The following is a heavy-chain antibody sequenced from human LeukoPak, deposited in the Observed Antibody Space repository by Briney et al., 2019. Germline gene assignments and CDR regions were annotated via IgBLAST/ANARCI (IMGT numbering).Heavy chain of an antibody. CDR2: IYYSGST. Sequence: SETLSLTCTVSGGSFRSSSYYWGWIRQTPGKGLEWIGSIYYSGSTYYNPSLKSRVTISVDTSKNQFSLKLSSVTAADTAVYYCASPSPYCGGDCYNFDYWGQGTLVTVSS. D-gene: IGHD2-21*02. J-gene: IGHJ4*02. CDR3: ASPSPYCGGDCYNFDY. V-gene: IGHV4-39*01. CDR1: GGSFRSSSYY.